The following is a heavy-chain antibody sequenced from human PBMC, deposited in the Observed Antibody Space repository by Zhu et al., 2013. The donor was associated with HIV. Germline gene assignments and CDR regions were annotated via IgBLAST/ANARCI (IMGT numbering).Heavy chain of an antibody. CDR1: GYSISSGYY. J-gene: IGHJ5*02. CDR3: ARVVGGGYCSGGSCKNWFDP. D-gene: IGHD2-15*01. Sequence: QVQLQESGPGLVKPSETLSLTCTVSGYSISSGYYWGWIRQPPGKGLEWIGSIYHSGSTYYNPSLKSRVTISVDTSKNQFSLKLSSVTAADTAVYYCARVVGGGYCSGGSCKNWFDPWGQGTLVTVSS. CDR2: IYHSGST. V-gene: IGHV4-38-2*02.